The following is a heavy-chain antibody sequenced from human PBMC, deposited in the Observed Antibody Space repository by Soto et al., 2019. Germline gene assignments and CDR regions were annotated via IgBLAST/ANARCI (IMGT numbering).Heavy chain of an antibody. V-gene: IGHV4-59*01. CDR3: ARHDVIPKLRNGMGV. CDR1: GGSITGYY. Sequence: SETLSLTCTVSGGSITGYYWSWIRQPPGRGLEWIGYIYYAGNTLYTPSLNSRVTISLDTSKNQFSLKLNSVTAADTAVYYCARHDVIPKLRNGMGVWGQGTTVTVSS. D-gene: IGHD2-15*01. CDR2: IYYAGNT. J-gene: IGHJ6*02.